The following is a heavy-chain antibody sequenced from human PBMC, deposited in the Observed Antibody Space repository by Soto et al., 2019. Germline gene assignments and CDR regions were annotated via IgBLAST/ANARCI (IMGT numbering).Heavy chain of an antibody. CDR3: AKNLLGTIPDGFDL. Sequence: QVQLVQSGAEVKKPGASVKVSCKASGYTFTGYDMHWVRQAPGQGLEWMGWINPDSGDTNYAQKFQGRVTMTRDTYITTAYMELKRLRSDDTAVYYCAKNLLGTIPDGFDLWGQGTLVTVSS. CDR1: GYTFTGYD. CDR2: INPDSGDT. J-gene: IGHJ3*01. D-gene: IGHD2-2*02. V-gene: IGHV1-2*02.